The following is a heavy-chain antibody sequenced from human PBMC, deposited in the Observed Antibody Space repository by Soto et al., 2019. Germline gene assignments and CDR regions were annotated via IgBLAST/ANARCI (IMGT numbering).Heavy chain of an antibody. CDR3: ARSIVAVTALDY. CDR2: INAGNGNT. D-gene: IGHD2-21*02. V-gene: IGHV1-3*01. CDR1: GYTFTSYA. Sequence: ASVKVSCKASGYTFTSYAMRWVRQAPGQRLEWMGWINAGNGNTKYSQKFQGRVTITRDTSASTAYMELSSLRSEDTAVYYCARSIVAVTALDYWGQGTLVTVSS. J-gene: IGHJ4*02.